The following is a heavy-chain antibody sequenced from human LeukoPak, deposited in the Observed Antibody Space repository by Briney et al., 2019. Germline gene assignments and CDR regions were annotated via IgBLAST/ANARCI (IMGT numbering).Heavy chain of an antibody. CDR1: GFTVSSNY. CDR2: IYSGGST. J-gene: IGHJ4*02. Sequence: GGSLRLSCEASGFTVSSNYMSWVRQAPGKGLEWVSVIYSGGSTYYADSVKGRFTISRDNSKNTLYLQMNSLRAEDTAVYYCARARQLGSNIDYWGQGTLVTVSS. D-gene: IGHD5-24*01. V-gene: IGHV3-53*01. CDR3: ARARQLGSNIDY.